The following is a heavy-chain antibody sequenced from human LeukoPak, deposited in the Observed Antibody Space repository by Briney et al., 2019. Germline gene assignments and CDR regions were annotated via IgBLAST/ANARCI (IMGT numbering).Heavy chain of an antibody. CDR2: IYTSGST. Sequence: PSETLSLTCTVSGGSISSYYWSWIRQPAGKGLEWIGRIYTSGSTNYNPSLKSRVTMSVDASKNQFSLKLSSVTAADTAVYYCARGGSIFGVVIIYDAFDIWGQGTMVTVSS. J-gene: IGHJ3*02. CDR1: GGSISSYY. V-gene: IGHV4-4*07. CDR3: ARGGSIFGVVIIYDAFDI. D-gene: IGHD3-3*01.